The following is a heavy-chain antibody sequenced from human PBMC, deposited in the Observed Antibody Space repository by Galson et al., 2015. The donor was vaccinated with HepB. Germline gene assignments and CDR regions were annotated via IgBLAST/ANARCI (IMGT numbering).Heavy chain of an antibody. J-gene: IGHJ4*02. D-gene: IGHD2-2*01. Sequence: SVKVSCKASGYTFTSYDINWVRQATGQGLEWMGWMNPNSGNTGYAQKFQGRVTMTRKTSISTAYMELSSLRSEDTAAYYCARGHRDIVVVPAAHNPQNPYYFVYWGQGSLVTVSS. V-gene: IGHV1-8*01. CDR1: GYTFTSYD. CDR2: MNPNSGNT. CDR3: ARGHRDIVVVPAAHNPQNPYYFVY.